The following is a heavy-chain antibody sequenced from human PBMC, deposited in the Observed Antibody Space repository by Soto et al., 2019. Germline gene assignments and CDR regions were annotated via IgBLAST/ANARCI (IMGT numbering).Heavy chain of an antibody. CDR3: TRVRGAGTYTGYDY. CDR1: GGSISSNTW. V-gene: IGHV4-4*02. D-gene: IGHD3-16*01. CDR2: IYHSGGT. J-gene: IGHJ4*02. Sequence: QVQLQESGPGLVTPSGTLSLTCDVSGGSISSNTWWTWVRQSPEKGREWSGEIYHSGGTNYNPSLKSRVTMSVDKSKNQFSLKITSVTAADTAVYYCTRVRGAGTYTGYDYWGQGTLVIVSS.